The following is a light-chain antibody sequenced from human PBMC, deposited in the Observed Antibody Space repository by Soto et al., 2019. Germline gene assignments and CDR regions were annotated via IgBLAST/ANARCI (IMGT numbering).Light chain of an antibody. CDR3: SSHTTYSTRI. CDR1: GSDIGSYNY. CDR2: EVS. Sequence: QSALTQPASVSGSPGQSIAISCTGTGSDIGSYNYVSWYQQHPGKAPKLIIHEVSNRPSGISDHFSGSKSGNTASLTISGLQADDEADYYCSSHTTYSTRIFGTGTKLTVL. V-gene: IGLV2-14*01. J-gene: IGLJ1*01.